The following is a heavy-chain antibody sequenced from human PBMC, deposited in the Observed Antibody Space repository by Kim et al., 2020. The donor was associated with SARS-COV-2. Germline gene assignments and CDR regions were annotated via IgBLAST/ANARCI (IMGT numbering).Heavy chain of an antibody. Sequence: GGSLRLSCAASGFTFSSYWMSWVRQAPGKGLEWVANIKQDGSEKYYVDSVKGRFTISRDNAKNSLYLQMNSLRAEDTAVYYCARDRPDPFDGSYGYYYYYGMDVWGQGTTVTVSS. CDR3: ARDRPDPFDGSYGYYYYYGMDV. D-gene: IGHD1-26*01. CDR2: IKQDGSEK. CDR1: GFTFSSYW. V-gene: IGHV3-7*03. J-gene: IGHJ6*02.